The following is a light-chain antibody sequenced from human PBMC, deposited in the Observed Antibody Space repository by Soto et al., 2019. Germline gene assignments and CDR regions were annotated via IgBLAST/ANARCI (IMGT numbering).Light chain of an antibody. CDR1: SSNIGASKD. V-gene: IGLV1-40*01. CDR2: ANT. CDR3: QSYDNNQSAYV. Sequence: QSVLTQPPSVSGAPGQRVTISCTGSSSNIGASKDVHWYQHLPGTAPKLLIYANTNRPSGVPDRFSGSKSGTSASLAITGLQAEDEADYYGQSYDNNQSAYVCGTGTKLTVL. J-gene: IGLJ1*01.